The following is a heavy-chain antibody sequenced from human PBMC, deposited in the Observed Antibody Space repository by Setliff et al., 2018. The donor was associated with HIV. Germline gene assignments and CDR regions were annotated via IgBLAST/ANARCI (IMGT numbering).Heavy chain of an antibody. D-gene: IGHD3-16*01. J-gene: IGHJ3*01. CDR1: GYTFTSYA. Sequence: ASVKVSCKASGYTFTSYAMHWVRQAPGQRLEWMGWINAGNGNTKYSQKFQGRVTITRDTSASTAYMELSSLRPEDTAVYYCARVTGMTTYAFDVWGQGTMVTVSS. CDR3: ARVTGMTTYAFDV. CDR2: INAGNGNT. V-gene: IGHV1-3*01.